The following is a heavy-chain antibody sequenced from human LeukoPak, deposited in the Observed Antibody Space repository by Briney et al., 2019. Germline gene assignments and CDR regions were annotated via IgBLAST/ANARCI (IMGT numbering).Heavy chain of an antibody. Sequence: GGSLRLSCAASGFTFSFYWMAWVRQAPGKGLEWVANIKEDGTVKHYVDSVKGRLTISRDNAKESLFLQMNSLRAEDTAVYYCARDRVWNTFDYWGQGTLVTVSS. D-gene: IGHD1/OR15-1a*01. J-gene: IGHJ4*02. CDR2: IKEDGTVK. CDR3: ARDRVWNTFDY. CDR1: GFTFSFYW. V-gene: IGHV3-7*01.